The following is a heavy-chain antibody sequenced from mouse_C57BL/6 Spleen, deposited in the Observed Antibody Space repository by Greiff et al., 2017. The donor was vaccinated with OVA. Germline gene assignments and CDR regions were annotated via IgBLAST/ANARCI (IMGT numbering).Heavy chain of an antibody. CDR1: GYAFSSSW. Sequence: VKLQESGPELVKPGASVKISCKASGYAFSSSWMNWVKQRPGKGLEWIGRIYPGDGDTNYNGKFKGKATLTADKSSSTAYMQLSSLTSEDSAVYFCARSEAHYYGYYFDYWGQGTTLTVSS. CDR3: ARSEAHYYGYYFDY. D-gene: IGHD1-2*01. V-gene: IGHV1-82*01. J-gene: IGHJ2*01. CDR2: IYPGDGDT.